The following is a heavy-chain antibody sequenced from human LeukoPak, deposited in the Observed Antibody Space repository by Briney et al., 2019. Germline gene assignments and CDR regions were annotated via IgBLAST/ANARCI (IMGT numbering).Heavy chain of an antibody. J-gene: IGHJ4*02. CDR3: ARGDWYSFDY. Sequence: PGGSLRLSCAASGFTFSSYAMSWVRQAPGKGLEWVSYISSSGNSMHYADSVKGRFTISRDNANNSLCLQMNSLRVEDTAVYYCARGDWYSFDYWGQGALVTVSS. V-gene: IGHV3-48*03. D-gene: IGHD3-9*01. CDR1: GFTFSSYA. CDR2: ISSSGNSM.